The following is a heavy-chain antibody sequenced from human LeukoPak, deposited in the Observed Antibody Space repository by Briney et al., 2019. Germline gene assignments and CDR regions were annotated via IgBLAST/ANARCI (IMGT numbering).Heavy chain of an antibody. CDR3: ARDERYSSSWYWFDP. CDR2: ISAYNGNT. J-gene: IGHJ5*02. CDR1: GYTFTSYG. Sequence: ASVKVSCKASGYTFTSYGISWVRQAPGHGLKWWGWISAYNGNTNYAQKLQGRATMTTDTSTSTAYMELRSLRSDDTAVYYCARDERYSSSWYWFDPWGQGTLVTVSS. V-gene: IGHV1-18*01. D-gene: IGHD6-13*01.